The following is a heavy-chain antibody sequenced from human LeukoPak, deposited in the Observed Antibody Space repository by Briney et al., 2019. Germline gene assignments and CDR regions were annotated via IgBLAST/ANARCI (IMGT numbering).Heavy chain of an antibody. CDR2: ISYDGSNK. D-gene: IGHD3-22*01. CDR1: GFTFSSYA. Sequence: GGSLRLSCAASGFTFSSYAMRWVRQAPGKGLEWVAVISYDGSNKYYADSVKGRFTISRDNSKNTLYLQMNSLRAEDTAVYYCASTTSGYSRYWGQGTLVTVSS. J-gene: IGHJ4*02. V-gene: IGHV3-30-3*01. CDR3: ASTTSGYSRY.